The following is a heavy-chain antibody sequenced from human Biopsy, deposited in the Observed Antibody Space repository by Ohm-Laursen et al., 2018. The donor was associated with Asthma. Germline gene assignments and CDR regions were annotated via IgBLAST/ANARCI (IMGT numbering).Heavy chain of an antibody. J-gene: IGHJ4*02. D-gene: IGHD2-2*01. CDR3: ARKAGSCISRTCYSLDF. CDR1: GGTFNTYV. Sequence: ASVKVSCKPLGGTFNTYVIGWVRQAPGQGLKWMGGINSVFGTTTYPQKFQDRVTITADDSTSTVYMELSSLRSEDTAVYYCARKAGSCISRTCYSLDFWGRGTLVTVSS. V-gene: IGHV1-69*13. CDR2: INSVFGTT.